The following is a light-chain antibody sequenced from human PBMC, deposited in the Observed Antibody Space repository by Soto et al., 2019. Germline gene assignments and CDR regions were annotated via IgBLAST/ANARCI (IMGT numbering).Light chain of an antibody. CDR2: GAS. CDR3: QQYNNWPPTWT. J-gene: IGKJ1*01. Sequence: EVVLTQSPGTLSLYTGERATLSCRASQSVSSNLAWYQQKPGQAPRLLIYGASTRATGIPARFSGSGSGTEFTLTISSLQSEDFAVYYCQQYNNWPPTWTFGQGT. CDR1: QSVSSN. V-gene: IGKV3-15*01.